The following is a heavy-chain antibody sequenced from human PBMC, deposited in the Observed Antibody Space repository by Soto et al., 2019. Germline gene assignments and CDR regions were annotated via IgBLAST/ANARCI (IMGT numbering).Heavy chain of an antibody. V-gene: IGHV1-2*02. J-gene: IGHJ4*02. D-gene: IGHD7-27*01. CDR3: AREEQTGANYYLGY. CDR2: ISPHSGGP. CDR1: GYTFTGYY. Sequence: GASVKVSCKASGYTFTGYYIHWVRQAPGQGLEWMGSISPHSGGPNYAQRFQGRVTMTRDTSMTTVYMEMSGLTSDDTAVYYCAREEQTGANYYLGYCGQGTLVTVSS.